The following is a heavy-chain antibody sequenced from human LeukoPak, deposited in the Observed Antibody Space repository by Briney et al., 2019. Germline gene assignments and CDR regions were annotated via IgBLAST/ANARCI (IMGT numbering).Heavy chain of an antibody. Sequence: PGGSLRLSCAASGFTVSSNYMSWVRQAPGKGLEWVSVIYSGGSTYYADSVKGRFTISRDNSKNTLYLQMNSLRAEDTAVYYCARVGGGVYDFWSGYYVGASDYWGQGTLVTVSS. CDR3: ARVGGGVYDFWSGYYVGASDY. CDR2: IYSGGST. J-gene: IGHJ4*02. D-gene: IGHD3-3*01. V-gene: IGHV3-53*01. CDR1: GFTVSSNY.